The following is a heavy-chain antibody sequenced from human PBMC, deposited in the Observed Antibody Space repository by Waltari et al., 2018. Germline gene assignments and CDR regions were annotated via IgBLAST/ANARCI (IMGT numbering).Heavy chain of an antibody. V-gene: IGHV4-34*01. CDR3: ARDKWELGIDY. CDR1: GGSFSGYY. D-gene: IGHD1-26*01. CDR2: INPSGST. J-gene: IGHJ4*02. Sequence: QVQLQQWGAGLLKPSETLALTCAVHGGSFSGYYWSRILQPPGKGLEWIGEINPSGSTNYNPSLKSRVTISVDTSKNQFSLKLSSVTAADTAVYYCARDKWELGIDYWGQGTLVTVSS.